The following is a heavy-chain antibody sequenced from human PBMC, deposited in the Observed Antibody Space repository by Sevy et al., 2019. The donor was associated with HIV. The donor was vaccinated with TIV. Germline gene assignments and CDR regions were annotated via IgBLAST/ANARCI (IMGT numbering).Heavy chain of an antibody. Sequence: GGSLRLSCAASGFTFSNVWMSWVRQAPGKGLEWVAHVKSKTDGGTTDDAAPVRGRFTISRDDSKKTLYLQMNSLKTEDTAVYYCTTGGSLFQHWGQGTLVTVSS. CDR1: GFTFSNVW. CDR2: VKSKTDGGTT. V-gene: IGHV3-15*01. CDR3: TTGGSLFQH. D-gene: IGHD3-16*01. J-gene: IGHJ1*01.